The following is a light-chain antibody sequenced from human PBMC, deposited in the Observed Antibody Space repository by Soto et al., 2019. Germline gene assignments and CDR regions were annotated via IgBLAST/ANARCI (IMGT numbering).Light chain of an antibody. CDR3: QQHNSFSIT. J-gene: IGKJ5*01. V-gene: IGKV1-5*01. Sequence: DIQMTQSPSTLSGSVGDRVTITFRASQTISSWLAWYQQKPGKAPKLLIYDASSLESGVPSRFSGSGSGTEFTLTISSLQPDDFATYYCQQHNSFSITFGQGTRLEIK. CDR2: DAS. CDR1: QTISSW.